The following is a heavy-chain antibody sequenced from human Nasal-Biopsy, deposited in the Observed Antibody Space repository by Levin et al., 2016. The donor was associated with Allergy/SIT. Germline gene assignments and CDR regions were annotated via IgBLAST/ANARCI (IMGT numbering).Heavy chain of an antibody. CDR1: GGSFTGYF. Sequence: SETLSLTCAVYGGSFTGYFWTWMRQSPGRGLEWLGEIDHTGYNYIPSLKSRLTISVDTSKNQFSLTLTSVTAADTAVYYCARKARNFRFDSWGKGTLVTVSS. CDR2: IDHTGY. CDR3: ARKARNFRFDS. V-gene: IGHV4-34*01. J-gene: IGHJ4*02.